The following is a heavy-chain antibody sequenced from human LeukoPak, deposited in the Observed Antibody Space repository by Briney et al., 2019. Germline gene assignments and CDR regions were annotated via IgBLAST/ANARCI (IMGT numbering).Heavy chain of an antibody. J-gene: IGHJ4*02. V-gene: IGHV1-24*01. CDR2: FDPEDGET. D-gene: IGHD2-15*01. CDR3: ASYTCSGGSCYFDY. CDR1: GYTLTELS. Sequence: ASVKVSCKVSGYTLTELSMHWVRQAPGKGLEWMGGFDPEDGETIYAQKFQGRVTMTEDTSTDTAYMELSSLRSEDTAVYYCASYTCSGGSCYFDYWGQGTLVTVSS.